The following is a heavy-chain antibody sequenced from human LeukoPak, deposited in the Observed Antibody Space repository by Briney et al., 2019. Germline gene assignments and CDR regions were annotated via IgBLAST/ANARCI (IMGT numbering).Heavy chain of an antibody. Sequence: GGSLRLSCAASGFTFSSHAMSWVRQAPGKGLEWVSAISGRGETTYYGDSVKGRFTISSDNSKNTLYLQMNSLRAEDTAVYYCAKRNYYYYGMDVWGQGTTVTASS. CDR2: ISGRGETT. CDR3: AKRNYYYYGMDV. J-gene: IGHJ6*02. CDR1: GFTFSSHA. V-gene: IGHV3-23*01.